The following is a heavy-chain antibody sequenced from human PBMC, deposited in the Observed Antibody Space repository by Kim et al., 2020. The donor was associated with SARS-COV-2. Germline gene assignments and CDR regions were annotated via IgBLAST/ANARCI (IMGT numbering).Heavy chain of an antibody. D-gene: IGHD3-22*01. CDR3: HYYDSSGYYGSDY. V-gene: IGHV3-53*01. Sequence: YADSVKGRFTISRDNSKNPLYLQMNSLRAEDTAVYYCHYYDSSGYYGSDYWGQGTLVTVSS. J-gene: IGHJ4*02.